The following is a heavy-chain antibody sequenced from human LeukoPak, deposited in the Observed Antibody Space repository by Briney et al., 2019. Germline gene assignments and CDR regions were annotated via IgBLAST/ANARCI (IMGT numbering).Heavy chain of an antibody. D-gene: IGHD2-8*01. V-gene: IGHV3-7*01. CDR3: ARAQRVYATYYYYYGMDV. CDR2: IKQDGSEK. J-gene: IGHJ6*02. CDR1: GFTFSSYW. Sequence: PGRSLRLSCAASGFTFSSYWMSWVRQAPGKGLEWVANIKQDGSEKYYVDSVKGRFTISRDNAKNSLYLQMNSLRAEDTAVYYCARAQRVYATYYYYYGMDVWGQGTTVTVSS.